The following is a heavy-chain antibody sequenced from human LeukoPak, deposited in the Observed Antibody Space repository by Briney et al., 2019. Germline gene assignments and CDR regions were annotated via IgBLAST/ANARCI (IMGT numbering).Heavy chain of an antibody. Sequence: PGGSLRLSCAASGFTFSSYAMSWVRQAPGKGLEWVSTVSSSGSSTHYADSVKGRFTISRDNSKNTLYLRMSSLRAEDTAVYYCAKDREITIFGLVILPDSWGQGTLVTVSS. D-gene: IGHD3/OR15-3a*01. CDR3: AKDREITIFGLVILPDS. CDR1: GFTFSSYA. J-gene: IGHJ4*02. CDR2: VSSSGSST. V-gene: IGHV3-23*01.